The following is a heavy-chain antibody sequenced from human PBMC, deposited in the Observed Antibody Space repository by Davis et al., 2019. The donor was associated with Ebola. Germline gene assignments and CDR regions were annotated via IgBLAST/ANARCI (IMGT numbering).Heavy chain of an antibody. CDR2: ISGSGGST. CDR1: GFTFSSYA. D-gene: IGHD5-18*01. V-gene: IGHV3-23*01. CDR3: AKVSGYSYGLPFDY. J-gene: IGHJ4*02. Sequence: GESLKISCAASGFTFSSYAMTWVRQAPGKGLEWVSAISGSGGSTYYADSVKGRFTISRDNSKKTLYLQMNSLRAEDTAVYYCAKVSGYSYGLPFDYWGQGTLVTVSS.